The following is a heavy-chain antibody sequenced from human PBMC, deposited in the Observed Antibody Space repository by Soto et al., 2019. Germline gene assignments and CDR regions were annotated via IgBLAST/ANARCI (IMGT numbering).Heavy chain of an antibody. CDR3: ARSLGALQIDP. CDR2: IYYSGST. J-gene: IGHJ5*02. CDR1: GGSISSGDYY. D-gene: IGHD3-16*01. V-gene: IGHV4-30-4*01. Sequence: SETLSLTCTVSGGSISSGDYYWSWIRQPPGKGLEWIGYIYYSGSTYYNPSLKSRVTISVDTSKNQLSLKLSSVTAADTAVYYCARSLGALQIDPWGQGTLVTVSS.